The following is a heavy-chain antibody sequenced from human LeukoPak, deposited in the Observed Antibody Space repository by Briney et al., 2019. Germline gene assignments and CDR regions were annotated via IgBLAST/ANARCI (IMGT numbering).Heavy chain of an antibody. J-gene: IGHJ6*03. D-gene: IGHD3-10*01. CDR3: AGGRFMVPLDQQPRGYYMDV. V-gene: IGHV4-34*01. CDR2: INHSGST. Sequence: PSETLSLTCAVYGGSFSGYYWSWIRQPPGKGLEWIGEINHSGSTNYNPSLKSRVTISVDTSKNQFSLKLSSVTAADTAVYYCAGGRFMVPLDQQPRGYYMDVWGKGTTVTVSS. CDR1: GGSFSGYY.